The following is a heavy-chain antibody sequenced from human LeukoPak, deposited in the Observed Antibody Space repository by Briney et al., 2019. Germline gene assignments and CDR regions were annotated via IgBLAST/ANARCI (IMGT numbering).Heavy chain of an antibody. V-gene: IGHV1-2*02. CDR3: TRDGGRSGMDV. Sequence: ASVKVSCKTSGYTFTGYYMHWVRQAPGQGLEWMGWINPSSGGTNYAQRFQGRVTMTRDTSISTAYMDLSRLRSDDTAAYYCTRDGGRSGMDVWGQGTTVTVSS. D-gene: IGHD3-3*01. J-gene: IGHJ6*02. CDR1: GYTFTGYY. CDR2: INPSSGGT.